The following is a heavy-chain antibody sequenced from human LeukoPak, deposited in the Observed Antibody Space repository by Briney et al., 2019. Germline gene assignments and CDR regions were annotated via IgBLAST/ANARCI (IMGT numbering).Heavy chain of an antibody. D-gene: IGHD1-7*01. CDR3: ARGRNGGELVY. Sequence: GGSLRLSCAASGFTFSNYDIHWVRQAPGKGLEWVTVISYDGSNKYYADSVKGRFTISRDNSKNTLYLQMNTLRVEDTAVYFCARGRNGGELVYWGQGTLVTVSS. V-gene: IGHV3-30*14. CDR2: ISYDGSNK. CDR1: GFTFSNYD. J-gene: IGHJ4*02.